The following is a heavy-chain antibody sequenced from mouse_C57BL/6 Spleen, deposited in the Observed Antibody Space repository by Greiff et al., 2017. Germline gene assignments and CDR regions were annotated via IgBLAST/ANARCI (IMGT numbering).Heavy chain of an antibody. J-gene: IGHJ1*03. D-gene: IGHD1-1*01. CDR1: GYTFTSYW. CDR3: ARHITTVVDWYFDV. CDR2: INPSNGGT. Sequence: QVQLQQPGTELVKPGASVKLSCKASGYTFTSYWMHWVKQRPGQGLEWIGNINPSNGGTNYNEKFKSKATLTVDKSSSTAYMQLSSLTSEDSAVYYCARHITTVVDWYFDVWGTGTTVTVSS. V-gene: IGHV1-53*01.